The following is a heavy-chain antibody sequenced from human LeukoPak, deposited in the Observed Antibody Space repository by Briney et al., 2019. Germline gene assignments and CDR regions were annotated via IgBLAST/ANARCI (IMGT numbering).Heavy chain of an antibody. Sequence: ASVKVSCKASGYTFTSYDINWVRQATGQGLEWMGWMNPNSGNTGYAQKFQGRVTMTRNTSISTAYMELSSLRSEDTAVYYCARDGGPRYCTNGVCYYYYMDVWGKGTTVTVSS. CDR2: MNPNSGNT. CDR1: GYTFTSYD. J-gene: IGHJ6*03. D-gene: IGHD2-8*01. V-gene: IGHV1-8*01. CDR3: ARDGGPRYCTNGVCYYYYMDV.